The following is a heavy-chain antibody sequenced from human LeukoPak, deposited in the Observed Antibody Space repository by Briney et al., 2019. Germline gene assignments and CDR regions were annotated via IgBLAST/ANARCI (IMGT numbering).Heavy chain of an antibody. CDR1: GYSISSGYY. D-gene: IGHD3-16*01. J-gene: IGHJ4*02. CDR3: ARVWVGYPGGY. CDR2: IYHSGST. V-gene: IGHV4-38-2*02. Sequence: SETLSLTGTVSGYSISSGYYWGWIRQPPGKGLEWIGSIYHSGSTYYNPSLKSRVTISVDTSKSQFSLKLSSVTASDTAVYYCARVWVGYPGGYWGQGTLVTVSS.